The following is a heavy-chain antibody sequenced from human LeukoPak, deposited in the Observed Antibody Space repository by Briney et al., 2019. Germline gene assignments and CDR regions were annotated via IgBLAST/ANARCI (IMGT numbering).Heavy chain of an antibody. D-gene: IGHD2-21*01. CDR2: IKQDGSLE. V-gene: IGHV3-7*01. J-gene: IGHJ4*02. CDR3: ARWTGVIDS. CDR1: GFTFENYW. Sequence: GGSLRLSCVASGFTFENYWMHWVRQAPGKGPEWVANIKQDGSLEHYMDSVKGRFTISRDNAKNSLILQMDSPRAEDTAVYYCARWTGVIDSWGQGTLVTVSS.